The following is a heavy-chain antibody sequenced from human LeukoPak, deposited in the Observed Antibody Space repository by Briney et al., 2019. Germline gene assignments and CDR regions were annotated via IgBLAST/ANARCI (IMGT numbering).Heavy chain of an antibody. CDR3: ARHDHGASRVTFDI. CDR2: IKQDGSEK. J-gene: IGHJ3*02. V-gene: IGHV3-7*01. CDR1: GFTFSSYW. D-gene: IGHD4-17*01. Sequence: PGGSLRLSCAASGFTFSSYWMSWVRQAPGKGLEWVANIKQDGSEKYYVDSVKGRFTISRDNAKNSLYLQMNSLRAEDTAVYYCARHDHGASRVTFDICGQGTMVTVSS.